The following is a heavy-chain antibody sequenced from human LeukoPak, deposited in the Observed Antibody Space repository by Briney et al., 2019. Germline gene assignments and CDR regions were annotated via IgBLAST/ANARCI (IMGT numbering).Heavy chain of an antibody. Sequence: ASVKVSCKASGYTFTSYGISWVRQAPGQGLEWMGWISAYNGNTNYAQKLQGRVTMTTDTSTSTAYMELRSLRSDDTAVYYCAREGPAILGSSWYSAFYFDYWGQGTLVTVSS. CDR1: GYTFTSYG. V-gene: IGHV1-18*01. CDR2: ISAYNGNT. D-gene: IGHD6-13*01. J-gene: IGHJ4*02. CDR3: AREGPAILGSSWYSAFYFDY.